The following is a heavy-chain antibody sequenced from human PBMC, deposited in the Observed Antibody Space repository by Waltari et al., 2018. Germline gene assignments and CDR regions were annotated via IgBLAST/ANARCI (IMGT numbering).Heavy chain of an antibody. Sequence: QLQLQESGPGLVKPSETLSLTCPVSGGSISSSSYYWGWIRQPPGKGLEWIGSIYYSGSTYYNPSLKSRVTISVDTSKNQFSLKLSSVTAADTAVYYCASYYYDSSGYYPSWGQGTLVTVSS. J-gene: IGHJ4*02. V-gene: IGHV4-39*07. D-gene: IGHD3-22*01. CDR2: IYYSGST. CDR3: ASYYYDSSGYYPS. CDR1: GGSISSSSYY.